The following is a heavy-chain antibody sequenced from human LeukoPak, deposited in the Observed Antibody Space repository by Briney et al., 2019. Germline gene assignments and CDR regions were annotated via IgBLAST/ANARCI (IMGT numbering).Heavy chain of an antibody. CDR1: GFTFSSYA. CDR2: ILDSGYST. Sequence: GGSLRLSCAASGFTFSSYAMSWVRQAPGKGLEWVSGILDSGYSTYYANSVKGRFTISRDNSNNTLYLQMNSLRAEDTAVYYCARDPGSYRYVFDYWGQGTLVTVSS. J-gene: IGHJ4*02. D-gene: IGHD3-16*02. CDR3: ARDPGSYRYVFDY. V-gene: IGHV3-23*01.